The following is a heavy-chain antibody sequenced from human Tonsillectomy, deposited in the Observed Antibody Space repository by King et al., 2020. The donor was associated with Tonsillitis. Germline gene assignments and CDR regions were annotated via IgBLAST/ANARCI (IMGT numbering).Heavy chain of an antibody. CDR3: ARDLFSGQEYYDSGVRPAAKNYYYFGMDV. D-gene: IGHD3-3*01. CDR2: ISYDGTNK. Sequence: VQLVESGGGVVPPGRSLRLSCAAPGFKFSGHAMHWVRQAPGQGLNWVAVISYDGTNKYYADSVKGRFTISRDSSKNTLYLQMNSLRVEDTAVYYWARDLFSGQEYYDSGVRPAAKNYYYFGMDVWGQGTTVTVSS. CDR1: GFKFSGHA. V-gene: IGHV3-30*04. J-gene: IGHJ6*02.